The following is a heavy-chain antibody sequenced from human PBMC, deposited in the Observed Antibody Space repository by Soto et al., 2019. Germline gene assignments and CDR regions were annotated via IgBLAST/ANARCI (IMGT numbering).Heavy chain of an antibody. CDR1: GFSFRSYA. J-gene: IGHJ4*02. CDR3: VKEGDMGSSSPNLPWLQYFDY. V-gene: IGHV3-64D*06. D-gene: IGHD6-13*01. Sequence: HPGGSLRLACSACGFSFRSYAMHWVLQAPGNGLEYVSAISSNGGSTYYADSVKGRFTISIDNSKNTLYLQMSSLRAEDTAVYYCVKEGDMGSSSPNLPWLQYFDYWGQGTLVPVYS. CDR2: ISSNGGST.